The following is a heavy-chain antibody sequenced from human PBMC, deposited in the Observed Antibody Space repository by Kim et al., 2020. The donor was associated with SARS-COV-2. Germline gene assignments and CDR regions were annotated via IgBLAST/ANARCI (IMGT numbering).Heavy chain of an antibody. CDR1: GYTFSDYY. CDR3: ARDSTLPADY. V-gene: IGHV1-2*02. J-gene: IGHJ4*02. Sequence: ASVKVSCKASGYTFSDYYIHWVRQAPGQGLEWMGWINANSGATVYAQKFQGRVTMTRDTSISTVYMELNSLTSDDTAVLYCARDSTLPADYWGQGTLVTVSS. CDR2: INANSGAT.